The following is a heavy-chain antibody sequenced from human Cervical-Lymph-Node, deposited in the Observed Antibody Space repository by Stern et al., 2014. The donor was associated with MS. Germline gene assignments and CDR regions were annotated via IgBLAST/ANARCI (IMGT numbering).Heavy chain of an antibody. Sequence: EVQLVESGGGLVQPGGSLRLSCAASGFTFSDYSMNWVRQAPGKGLEWLSYISSSGSTIYYADSVKGRFTISRDNGKNSLYLQMNSLRDGDTAVYYCARAPTVTTGIDYWGQGTLVTVSS. D-gene: IGHD4-17*01. CDR1: GFTFSDYS. V-gene: IGHV3-48*02. J-gene: IGHJ4*02. CDR3: ARAPTVTTGIDY. CDR2: ISSSGSTI.